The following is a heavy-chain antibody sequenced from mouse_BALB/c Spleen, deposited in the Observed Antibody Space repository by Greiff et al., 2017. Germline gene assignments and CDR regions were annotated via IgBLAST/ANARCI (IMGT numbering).Heavy chain of an antibody. CDR1: GFTFSSFG. Sequence: EVKLVESGGGLVQPGGSRKLSCAASGFTFSSFGMHWVRQAPEKGLEWVAYISSGSSTIYYADTVKGRFTISSDNPKNTLFLQMTSLRSEDTAMYYCARGTTVVAPDCWGQGTTLTVSS. D-gene: IGHD1-1*01. CDR3: ARGTTVVAPDC. CDR2: ISSGSSTI. J-gene: IGHJ2*01. V-gene: IGHV5-17*02.